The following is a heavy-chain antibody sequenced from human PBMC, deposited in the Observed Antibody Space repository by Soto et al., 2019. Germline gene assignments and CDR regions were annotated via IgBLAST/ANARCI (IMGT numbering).Heavy chain of an antibody. CDR2: ISVDGGST. Sequence: QVQLVESGGGVVQPGRSLRLSCIASGFTFSTYVMHWVRQAPGEGLEWAAGISVDGGSTHYTDSVKGSFTIYRDNAKNTVYPQMGSLTGEETTVYYRAREDESSGHAGTFKHWGQGTQVTVSS. V-gene: IGHV3-30-3*01. CDR1: GFTFSTYV. CDR3: AREDESSGHAGTFKH. D-gene: IGHD3-22*01. J-gene: IGHJ1*01.